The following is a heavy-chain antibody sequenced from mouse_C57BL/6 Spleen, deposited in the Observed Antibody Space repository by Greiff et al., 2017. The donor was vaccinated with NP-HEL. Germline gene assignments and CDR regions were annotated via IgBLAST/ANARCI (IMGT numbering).Heavy chain of an antibody. Sequence: QVQLQQPGAELVMPGASVKLSCKASGYTFTSYWMHWVKQRPGQGLEWIGEIDPSDSYTNYNQKFKGKSTLTVDKSSSTAYMQLSSLTSEDSAVYYCARGGNPFDYWGQGTTLTVSS. V-gene: IGHV1-69*01. D-gene: IGHD2-1*01. CDR1: GYTFTSYW. J-gene: IGHJ2*01. CDR3: ARGGNPFDY. CDR2: IDPSDSYT.